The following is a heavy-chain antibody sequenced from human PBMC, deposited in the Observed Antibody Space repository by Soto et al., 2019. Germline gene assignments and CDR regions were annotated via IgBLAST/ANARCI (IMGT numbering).Heavy chain of an antibody. CDR2: INHSGST. CDR3: ARGSFWGVIVFNY. D-gene: IGHD3-16*02. V-gene: IGHV4-34*01. Sequence: QVQLQQWGAGLLKPSETLSLTCAVYGGSFSGYYWSWIRQPPGKGLAWIGEINHSGSTNYNPSLKSRFTISVDTAKIQFSLQRSSVTAAYTAVYYCARGSFWGVIVFNYWGQGTLVTVSS. CDR1: GGSFSGYY. J-gene: IGHJ4*02.